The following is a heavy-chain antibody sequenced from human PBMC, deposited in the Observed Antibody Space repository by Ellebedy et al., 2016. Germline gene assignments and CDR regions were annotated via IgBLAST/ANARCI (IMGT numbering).Heavy chain of an antibody. CDR1: GFTFSRYW. Sequence: HTGGSLRLSCAASGFTFSRYWMHWVRQVPGKGLVWVSRINTDGSFTSYVDPVKGRFTISRDNAKNTPFLQMNSLRVEDTAVYYCATFGSSWKEGDWGQGTLVTVSS. CDR2: INTDGSFT. J-gene: IGHJ4*02. CDR3: ATFGSSWKEGD. V-gene: IGHV3-74*01. D-gene: IGHD3-3*01.